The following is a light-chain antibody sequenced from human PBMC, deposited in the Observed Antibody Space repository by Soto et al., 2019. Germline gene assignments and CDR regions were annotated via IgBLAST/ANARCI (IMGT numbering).Light chain of an antibody. CDR1: QSVSSSY. Sequence: EIVLTQSPGTLSLSPGERATLSCRASQSVSSSYLGWYQQKAGQAPRLLIYGASSRATGIPDRFRGSGSGTDLTLTISRLELEDFAVYYCQHYGSSPTTFGQGTKVEVK. CDR3: QHYGSSPTT. CDR2: GAS. V-gene: IGKV3-20*01. J-gene: IGKJ1*01.